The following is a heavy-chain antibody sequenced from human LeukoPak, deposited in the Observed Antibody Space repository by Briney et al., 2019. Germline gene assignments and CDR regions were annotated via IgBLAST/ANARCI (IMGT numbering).Heavy chain of an antibody. CDR1: AFIFSGSW. Sequence: GGRLRLSCIASAFIFSGSWMSWVRQAPGMGLEWVANINTDGSERNYVDSVKGRFTISRDNTKNALFLQMNSLRVEDTAVYYCAREWQGGIAAAGTRIEGDYWGQGTLVAVSS. CDR2: INTDGSER. CDR3: AREWQGGIAAAGTRIEGDY. D-gene: IGHD6-13*01. V-gene: IGHV3-7*01. J-gene: IGHJ4*02.